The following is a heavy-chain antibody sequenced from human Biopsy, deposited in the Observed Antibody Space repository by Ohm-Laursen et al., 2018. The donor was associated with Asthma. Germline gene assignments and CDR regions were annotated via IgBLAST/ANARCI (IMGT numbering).Heavy chain of an antibody. D-gene: IGHD3-3*01. CDR3: AKERYYDFWSGYPI. CDR1: GFTFSSYG. Sequence: SSLRLSCTAPGFTFSSYGMHWVRQAPGKGLEWVAVIWYDGSNKYYADSVKGRFTISRDNSKNTLYLQMNSLRAEDTAVYYCAKERYYDFWSGYPIWGQGTMVTVSS. V-gene: IGHV3-33*06. J-gene: IGHJ3*02. CDR2: IWYDGSNK.